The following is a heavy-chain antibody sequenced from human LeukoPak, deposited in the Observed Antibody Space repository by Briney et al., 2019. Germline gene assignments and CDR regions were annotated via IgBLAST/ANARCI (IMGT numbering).Heavy chain of an antibody. CDR1: GFTFSNSW. CDR2: MKEDGTEI. V-gene: IGHV3-7*01. J-gene: IGHJ3*02. Sequence: GGSLRLSCAASGFTFSNSWMTWVRQAPGKGLEWVAYMKEDGTEIYYVDSVKGRFTISRDNAKNPLYLQMNSLRDEDTAIYYCARGVYAFDIWGQGTMVTVSS. CDR3: ARGVYAFDI.